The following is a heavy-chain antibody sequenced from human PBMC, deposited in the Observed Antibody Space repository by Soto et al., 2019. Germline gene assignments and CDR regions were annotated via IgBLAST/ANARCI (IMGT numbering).Heavy chain of an antibody. CDR1: GFIFSTYG. CDR3: TKEEIVGTTWGYFES. CDR2: ISFDGSNE. D-gene: IGHD1-26*01. J-gene: IGHJ4*02. V-gene: IGHV3-30*18. Sequence: VQLVESGGGVVQPGGSLRLSCAASGFIFSTYGMHWVRQVPGKGLEWVAHISFDGSNEHYADSVKGRFTVSRDNAKNTLSLQMNTLTAEDTAVYYCTKEEIVGTTWGYFESWGQGTLVTVSS.